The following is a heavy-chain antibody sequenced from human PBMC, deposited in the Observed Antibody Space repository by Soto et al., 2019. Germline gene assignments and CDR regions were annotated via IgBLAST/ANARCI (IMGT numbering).Heavy chain of an antibody. Sequence: PGGSLRLSCAASGFTFSSYGMHWVRQAPGKGLEWVAVIWYDGSNKYYADSVKGRFTISRDNSKNTLYLQMNSLRAEDTAVYYCARVAQPQVPYYMDVWGKGTTVTVSS. V-gene: IGHV3-33*01. CDR3: ARVAQPQVPYYMDV. D-gene: IGHD6-13*01. CDR1: GFTFSSYG. CDR2: IWYDGSNK. J-gene: IGHJ6*03.